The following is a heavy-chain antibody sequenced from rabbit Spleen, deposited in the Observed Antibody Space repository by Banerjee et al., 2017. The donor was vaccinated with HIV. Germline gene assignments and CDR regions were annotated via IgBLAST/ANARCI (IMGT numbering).Heavy chain of an antibody. CDR3: ARDLVAVIGWNFNL. CDR1: GFSFSDRDV. Sequence: QEQLVESGGGLVQPEGSLTLTCKASGFSFSDRDVMCGVPQAPGKGLEWIACINAATAKPVYATWAKGRFTISRTSSTTVTLRMTSLTAADRATYFCARDLVAVIGWNFNLWGPGTLVTVS. D-gene: IGHD1-1*01. V-gene: IGHV1S45*01. J-gene: IGHJ4*01. CDR2: INAATAKP.